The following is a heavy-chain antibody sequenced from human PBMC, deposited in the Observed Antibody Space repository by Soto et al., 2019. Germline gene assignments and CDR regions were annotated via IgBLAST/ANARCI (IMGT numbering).Heavy chain of an antibody. J-gene: IGHJ4*02. CDR1: GFTFSSYA. Sequence: GGSLRLSCSASGFTFSSYAMHWVRQAPGKGLEYVSAISSNGGSTYYADSVKGRFTISRDNSKNTLYLQMSSLRAEDTAVYYCVKRGYDILTGYYPPISQPPDYWGQGILVTVSS. CDR2: ISSNGGST. D-gene: IGHD3-9*01. CDR3: VKRGYDILTGYYPPISQPPDY. V-gene: IGHV3-64D*06.